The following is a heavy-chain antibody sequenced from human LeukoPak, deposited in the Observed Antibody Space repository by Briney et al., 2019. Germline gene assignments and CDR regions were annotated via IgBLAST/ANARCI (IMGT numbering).Heavy chain of an antibody. Sequence: PGASLRLSCEASDLTFSGYIMNWVRLAPGRGLEWVSSISHSSNYKYYADSVKGRFTISRDNSKNTLYLQMNSLRAEDTAVYYCAKDFSGGTYFDYWGQGTLVTVSS. V-gene: IGHV3-21*04. CDR3: AKDFSGGTYFDY. CDR1: DLTFSGYI. CDR2: ISHSSNYK. J-gene: IGHJ4*02. D-gene: IGHD2-15*01.